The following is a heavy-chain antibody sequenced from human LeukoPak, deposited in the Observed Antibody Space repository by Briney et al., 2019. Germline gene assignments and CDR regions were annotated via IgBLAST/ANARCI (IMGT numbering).Heavy chain of an antibody. D-gene: IGHD4-17*01. J-gene: IGHJ4*02. Sequence: GGSLRLSCVASGFTFGSYWMTWVRQAPGKGLEWVANIKQDGSEKNYVDSVKGRFAISRDNAKNSLYLQMNSLRAEDTAVYYCARVPDYGDFDYWGQGTLVTVSS. CDR3: ARVPDYGDFDY. CDR1: GFTFGSYW. V-gene: IGHV3-7*01. CDR2: IKQDGSEK.